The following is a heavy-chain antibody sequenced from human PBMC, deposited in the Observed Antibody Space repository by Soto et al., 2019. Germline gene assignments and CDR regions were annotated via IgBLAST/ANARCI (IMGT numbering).Heavy chain of an antibody. CDR2: IYYSGST. J-gene: IGHJ4*02. Sequence: TSETLSLTCTVSGGSISSYYWSWIRQPPGKGLEWIGYIYYSGSTNYNPSLKSRVTISVDTSKNQFSLKLSSVTAADTAVYYCARAYGDYVFDYWGQGTLVTVSS. D-gene: IGHD4-17*01. V-gene: IGHV4-59*01. CDR3: ARAYGDYVFDY. CDR1: GGSISSYY.